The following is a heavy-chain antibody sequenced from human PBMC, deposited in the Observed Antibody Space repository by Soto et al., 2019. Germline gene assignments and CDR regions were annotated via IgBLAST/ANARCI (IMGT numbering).Heavy chain of an antibody. CDR3: ARDPPPKDY. J-gene: IGHJ4*02. V-gene: IGHV1-18*01. CDR1: GYTFTSYA. CDR2: ISAYNGNT. Sequence: QVQLVQSGAEVKKPGALVKVSCKASGYTFTSYAISWVRQAPGQGLEWMGWISAYNGNTHYAQKLQGRVTMTTDTPTTPPYRELRSLRSDDTAVYYSARDPPPKDYWGQGTLVTVSS.